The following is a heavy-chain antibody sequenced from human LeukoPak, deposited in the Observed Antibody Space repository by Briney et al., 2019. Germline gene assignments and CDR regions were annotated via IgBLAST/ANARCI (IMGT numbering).Heavy chain of an antibody. CDR1: GYTFTGYY. CDR3: ARGRIVLMVYAIYDY. CDR2: INPNSGGT. V-gene: IGHV1-2*06. J-gene: IGHJ4*02. Sequence: ASVKVSCKASGYTFTGYYMHWVRQAPGQGLEWMGRINPNSGGTNYAQKFQGRVTMTRGTSISTAYMELSSLRSEDTAVYYCARGRIVLMVYAIYDYWGQGTLVTVSS. D-gene: IGHD2-8*01.